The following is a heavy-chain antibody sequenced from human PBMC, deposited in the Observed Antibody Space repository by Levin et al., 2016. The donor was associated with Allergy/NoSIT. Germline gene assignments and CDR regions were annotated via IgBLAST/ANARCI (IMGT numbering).Heavy chain of an antibody. V-gene: IGHV3-74*01. D-gene: IGHD3-10*01. J-gene: IGHJ6*02. Sequence: GESLKISCAISGFTFSNYWMHWVRQVPGEGLVWVSRINTDGSITDYADSVKGRFTISRDNAKNSLYLQMNSLRAEDTALYYCAKDVGETRRVYYYYAMDVWGQGTTVSVSS. CDR2: INTDGSIT. CDR1: GFTFSNYW. CDR3: AKDVGETRRVYYYYAMDV.